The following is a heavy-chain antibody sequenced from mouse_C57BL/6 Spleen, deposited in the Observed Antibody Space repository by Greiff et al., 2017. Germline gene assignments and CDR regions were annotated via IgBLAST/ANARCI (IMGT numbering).Heavy chain of an antibody. CDR2: IRNKANGYIT. J-gene: IGHJ4*01. CDR3: ARYNDYDLYAMDY. CDR1: GFTFTDYY. V-gene: IGHV7-3*01. D-gene: IGHD2-4*01. Sequence: EVLLVESGGGLVQPGGSLSLSCAASGFTFTDYYMSWVRQPPGKALEWLGFIRNKANGYITEYSASVKGLFTISRDNSQSILYRQMNALRAEDSATYYCARYNDYDLYAMDYWGQGTSVTVSS.